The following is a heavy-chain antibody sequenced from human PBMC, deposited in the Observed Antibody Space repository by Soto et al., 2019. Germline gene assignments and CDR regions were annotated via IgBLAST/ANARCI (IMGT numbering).Heavy chain of an antibody. CDR2: THNSGRT. Sequence: QVQLQESGPGLVKPSGTLSLTCTVSGGSMSSSNWWNWVRQPPGKGLEWIGETHNSGRTNYNPSPKSRVTISVDKSKNHFSLKLSSVTAAAAAVYYCARSEATVLDYWGQGTLVTVSS. V-gene: IGHV4-4*02. CDR3: ARSEATVLDY. J-gene: IGHJ4*02. CDR1: GGSMSSSNW. D-gene: IGHD4-17*01.